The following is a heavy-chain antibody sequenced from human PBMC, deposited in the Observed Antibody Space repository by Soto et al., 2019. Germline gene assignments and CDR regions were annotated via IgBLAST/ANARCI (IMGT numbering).Heavy chain of an antibody. J-gene: IGHJ4*02. CDR2: IKQDGSGR. Sequence: GGSLRLSCAASGFTFSSYAMSWVRQAPGKGLEWVANIKQDGSGRNYVDSVKGRFTISRDSAKNSLYLQMISLRAEDTAVYYCAKRSSSSTFDYWGQGTLVTV. V-gene: IGHV3-7*02. CDR3: AKRSSSSTFDY. D-gene: IGHD6-6*01. CDR1: GFTFSSYA.